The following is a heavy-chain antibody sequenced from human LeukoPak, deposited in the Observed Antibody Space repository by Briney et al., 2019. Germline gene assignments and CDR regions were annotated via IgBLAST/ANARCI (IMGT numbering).Heavy chain of an antibody. CDR2: ISAYNGNT. CDR3: ALLGYCSGGSCYSGY. J-gene: IGHJ4*02. V-gene: IGHV1-18*01. CDR1: GYTFTSYG. Sequence: ASVKVSCKASGYTFTSYGISWVRQAPGQGLEWMGWISAYNGNTNYAQKLQGRVTMTTDTSTSAAYMELRSLRSDDTAVYYCALLGYCSGGSCYSGYWGQGTLVTVSS. D-gene: IGHD2-15*01.